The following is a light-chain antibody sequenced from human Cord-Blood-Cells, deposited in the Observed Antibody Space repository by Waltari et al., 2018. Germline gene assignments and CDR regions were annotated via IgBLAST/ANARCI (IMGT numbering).Light chain of an antibody. V-gene: IGKV1-39*01. CDR2: AAS. J-gene: IGKJ2*01. CDR3: QQGYSTPYT. CDR1: QSMSSY. Sequence: DIQMTQTPSSLSASVGDRITITCRASQSMSSYLNWYQQKPGKAPKLLIYAASSLQSGVPSRFSGSGSGTDFTLTISSLQPEDFATYYCQQGYSTPYTFGHGTKLEFK.